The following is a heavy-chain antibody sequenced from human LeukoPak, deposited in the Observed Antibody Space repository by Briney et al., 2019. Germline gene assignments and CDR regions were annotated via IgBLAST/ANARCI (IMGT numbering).Heavy chain of an antibody. CDR3: AGYSYVDLTIDY. D-gene: IGHD5-18*01. CDR2: IYYSGST. Sequence: PSETLSLTCTVSGGSISSGDYYWSWIRQPPGKGLEWIGYIYYSGSTYYNPSLKSRVTISVDTSKNQFSLKLSSVTAAGTAVYYCAGYSYVDLTIDYWGQGTLVTVSS. J-gene: IGHJ4*02. CDR1: GGSISSGDYY. V-gene: IGHV4-30-4*01.